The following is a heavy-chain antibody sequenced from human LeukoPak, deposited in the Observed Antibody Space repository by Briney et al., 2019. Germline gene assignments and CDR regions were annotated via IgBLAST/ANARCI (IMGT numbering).Heavy chain of an antibody. D-gene: IGHD5-24*01. CDR2: IYHSGST. J-gene: IGHJ3*02. Sequence: SETLSLTCTVSGGSISSYYWSWLRQPPGKGLEWIGYIYHSGSTNYNPSLKSRVTISVDTSKNQFSLKLSSVTAADTAVYYCARRRDGAAFDIWGQGTMVTVSS. CDR3: ARRRDGAAFDI. V-gene: IGHV4-59*08. CDR1: GGSISSYY.